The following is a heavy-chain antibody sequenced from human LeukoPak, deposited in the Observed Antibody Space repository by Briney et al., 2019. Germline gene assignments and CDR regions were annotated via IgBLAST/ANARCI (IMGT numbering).Heavy chain of an antibody. CDR1: GFTLSSYW. J-gene: IGHJ4*02. CDR3: ARPRSGGWYDFDS. CDR2: IKEDGSEK. D-gene: IGHD6-13*01. V-gene: IGHV3-7*01. Sequence: GGSLRLSCATSGFTLSSYWMSWVRQAPGKGLEWVANIKEDGSEKYYVDSVMGRFTISRDNAKNSLYLQMNSLRAEDTAVYYCARPRSGGWYDFDSWGQGTLVTVSS.